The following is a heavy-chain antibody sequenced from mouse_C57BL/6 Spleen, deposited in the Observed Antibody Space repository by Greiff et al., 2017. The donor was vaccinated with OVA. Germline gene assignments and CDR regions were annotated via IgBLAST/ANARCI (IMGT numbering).Heavy chain of an antibody. CDR2: IRLKSDNYAT. CDR1: GFTFSNYW. J-gene: IGHJ1*03. Sequence: EVMLVESGGGLVQPGGSMKLSCVASGFTFSNYWMNWGRQSPENGLEWVAQIRLKSDNYATHYAESVKGRFTISRDDSKSSVYLQMNNLRVEDAGIHYSTGASWYFDVWGKGTTVTVAS. V-gene: IGHV6-3*01. CDR3: TGASWYFDV.